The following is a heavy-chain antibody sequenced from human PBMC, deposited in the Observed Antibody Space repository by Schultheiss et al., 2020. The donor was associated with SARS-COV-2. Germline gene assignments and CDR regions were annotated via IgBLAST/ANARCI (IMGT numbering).Heavy chain of an antibody. CDR3: AVGATAECFQH. J-gene: IGHJ1*01. CDR2: INPNSGGT. V-gene: IGHV1-2*02. D-gene: IGHD1-26*01. Sequence: ASVKVSCKASGYSFTGYYMHWVRQAPGQGLEWMGWINPNSGGTNYAQKFQGRVTMTRDTSISTAYMELRSLRSDDTAVYYCAVGATAECFQHWGQGTLVTVSS. CDR1: GYSFTGYY.